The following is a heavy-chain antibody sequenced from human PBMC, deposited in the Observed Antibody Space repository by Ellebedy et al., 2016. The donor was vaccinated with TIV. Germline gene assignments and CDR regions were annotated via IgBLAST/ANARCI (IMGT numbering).Heavy chain of an antibody. D-gene: IGHD3-16*02. J-gene: IGHJ5*02. CDR3: AREGGAAATPYRWSDP. CDR1: GYNFVSYA. Sequence: AASVKVSCKASGYNFVSYAMHWVRQAPGQRLEWMGWISPGEGITKYSEMFQGRVTITSDTSANTVYMELTSLRFEDTAVYYCAREGGAAATPYRWSDPWGQGTQVTVSS. V-gene: IGHV1-3*01. CDR2: ISPGEGIT.